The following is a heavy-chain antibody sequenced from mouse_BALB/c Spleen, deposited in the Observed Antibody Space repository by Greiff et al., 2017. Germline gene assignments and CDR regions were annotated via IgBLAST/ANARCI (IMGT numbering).Heavy chain of an antibody. J-gene: IGHJ2*01. Sequence: QVHVKQSGPELVKPGASVKMSCKASGYTFTSYYIHWVKQRPGQGLEWIGWIYPGDGSTKYNEKFKGKTTLTADKSSSTAYMLLSSLTSEDSAIYFCAGMKITTLGFSYWGQGTTLTVSS. CDR3: AGMKITTLGFSY. CDR1: GYTFTSYY. D-gene: IGHD2-4*01. V-gene: IGHV1S56*01. CDR2: IYPGDGST.